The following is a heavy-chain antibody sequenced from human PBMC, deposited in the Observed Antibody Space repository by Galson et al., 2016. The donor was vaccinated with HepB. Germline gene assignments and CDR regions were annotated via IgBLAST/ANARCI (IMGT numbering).Heavy chain of an antibody. CDR1: GGSINAYP. CDR2: IHDTGNT. CDR3: ARGGGHSFGP. V-gene: IGHV4-59*12. D-gene: IGHD3-16*01. Sequence: SETLSLTCTVSGGSINAYPWSWIRQSPGKGLEWIGYIHDTGNTDYNPSLTSRVTMSLDTSKNQFSLRVDSVTVADTAVYYCARGGGHSFGPWGQGTLVIVSS. J-gene: IGHJ5*02.